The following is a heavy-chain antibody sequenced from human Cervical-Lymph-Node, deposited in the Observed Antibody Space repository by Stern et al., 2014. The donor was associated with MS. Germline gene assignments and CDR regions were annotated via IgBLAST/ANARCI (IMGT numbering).Heavy chain of an antibody. Sequence: MQLVESGGGVVQPGRSLRVSCAASGFALGSYVMHWVRKAPGKGREWVALVSFDGRNKHYADSVKGRFTISRDKINNTLHLQMNSLRPEDTAVYSCARGYSGYIIDYWGQGTLVTVTS. J-gene: IGHJ4*02. CDR3: ARGYSGYIIDY. CDR1: GFALGSYV. D-gene: IGHD5-12*01. CDR2: VSFDGRNK. V-gene: IGHV3-30*04.